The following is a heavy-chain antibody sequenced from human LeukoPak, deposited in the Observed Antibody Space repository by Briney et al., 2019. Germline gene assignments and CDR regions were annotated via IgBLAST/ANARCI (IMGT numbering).Heavy chain of an antibody. D-gene: IGHD3-22*01. CDR3: AKRDYDSSGYRNAFDI. CDR2: ISGGTT. J-gene: IGHJ3*02. CDR1: GFTISSYG. Sequence: GGSLRLSCAASGFTISSYGMSWVRQAPGKGLEWVSSISGGTTYYADSVRGRFTISRDNSKNTLYLQMNSLRAEDTAVYYCAKRDYDSSGYRNAFDIWGQGTMVTVSS. V-gene: IGHV3-23*01.